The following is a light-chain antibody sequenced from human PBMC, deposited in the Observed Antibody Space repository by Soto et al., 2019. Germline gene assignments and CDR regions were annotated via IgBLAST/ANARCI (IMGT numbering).Light chain of an antibody. CDR1: SSDVGDDNS. CDR2: EVS. J-gene: IGLJ1*01. V-gene: IGLV2-14*01. CDR3: SSYTRSNTYV. Sequence: QSVLTQPASVSGSPGQSITISCTGTSSDVGDDNSVSWYQQHPGKAPKLMIYEVSNRPSGVSNRFSGSKSGNTASLTISGLQAEDEADYYCSSYTRSNTYVSGIGTKVTVL.